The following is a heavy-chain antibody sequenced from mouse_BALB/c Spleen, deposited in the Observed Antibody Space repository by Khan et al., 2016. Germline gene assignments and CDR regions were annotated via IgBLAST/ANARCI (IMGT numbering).Heavy chain of an antibody. CDR2: VNPYNDGT. D-gene: IGHD2-14*01. Sequence: VQLKQSGPELVKPGASVKMSCKASGYTFTNYVIHWVKQRPGQGLECIGYVNPYNDGTKYNEKFKGKATLTSDKSSSTAYMELSSLTSEDSAVXDCAREGTCYWYDAFDYWGPGTTVTVSS. V-gene: IGHV1S136*01. CDR3: AREGTCYWYDAFDY. J-gene: IGHJ1*01. CDR1: GYTFTNYV.